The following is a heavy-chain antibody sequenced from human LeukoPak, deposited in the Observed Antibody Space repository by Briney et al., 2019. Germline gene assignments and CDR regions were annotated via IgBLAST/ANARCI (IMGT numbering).Heavy chain of an antibody. CDR3: ARVSSGATTVDY. V-gene: IGHV4-30-2*01. J-gene: IGHJ4*02. CDR2: IYHTGST. CDR1: GGSISSGLYS. Sequence: SETLSLTCDVSGGSISSGLYSWSWIRQPLGTGLEWIGYIYHTGSTYYNPSLKSRVTISVDTSKNQFSLKLSSVTAADTAVYYCARVSSGATTVDYWGQGTLVTVSS. D-gene: IGHD1-26*01.